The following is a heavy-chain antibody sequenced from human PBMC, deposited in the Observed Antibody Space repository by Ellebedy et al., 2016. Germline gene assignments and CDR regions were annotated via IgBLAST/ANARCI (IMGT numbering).Heavy chain of an antibody. CDR1: GFTFSSYS. Sequence: GGSLRLXCAASGFTFSSYSMNWVRQAPGKGLEWVLYISSSSSTIYYADSVKGRFTISRDNAKNSLYLQMNSLRDEDTAVYYCARGMTTVTTVSFDYWGQGTLVTVSS. CDR2: ISSSSSTI. D-gene: IGHD4-17*01. J-gene: IGHJ4*02. CDR3: ARGMTTVTTVSFDY. V-gene: IGHV3-48*02.